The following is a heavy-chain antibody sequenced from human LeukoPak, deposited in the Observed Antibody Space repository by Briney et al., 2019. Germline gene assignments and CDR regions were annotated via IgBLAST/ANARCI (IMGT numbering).Heavy chain of an antibody. V-gene: IGHV3-7*01. CDR1: GFTFSSYW. J-gene: IGHJ3*02. Sequence: PGGSLRLSCEASGFTFSSYWMNWVRQAPGKGLEWVAYIKQDGSEKYYVDSVKGRFTVSRDNARNSLYLQMNSLRAEDTAVYYCARDGLLWFGEFGAFDIWGQGTMVTVSS. CDR3: ARDGLLWFGEFGAFDI. D-gene: IGHD3-10*01. CDR2: IKQDGSEK.